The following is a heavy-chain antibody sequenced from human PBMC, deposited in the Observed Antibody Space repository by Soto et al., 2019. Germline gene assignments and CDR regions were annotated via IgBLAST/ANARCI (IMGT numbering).Heavy chain of an antibody. CDR1: GYAFTTYG. D-gene: IGHD3-10*01. CDR2: ISAHNGNT. CDR3: ARGRYGEY. Sequence: QVHLVQSGAEVKKPGASVKVSCKGSGYAFTTYGITWVRQAPGQGLEWMGWISAHNGNTNYAQKLQDRVTVTRDTSTSTAYMELRSLRSDDTAVYYCARGRYGEYWGQGALVTVSS. J-gene: IGHJ4*02. V-gene: IGHV1-18*01.